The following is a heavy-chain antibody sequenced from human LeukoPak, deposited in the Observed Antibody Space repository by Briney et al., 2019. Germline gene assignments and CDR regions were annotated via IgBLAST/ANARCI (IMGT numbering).Heavy chain of an antibody. J-gene: IGHJ4*02. CDR3: AMGDSSGYYSFDY. CDR1: GYTLTELS. Sequence: GASVKVSCKVSGYTLTELSMHRVRQAPGKGLEWMGGFDPEDGETIYAQKFQGRVTMTEDTSTDTAYMELSSLRSEDTAVYYCAMGDSSGYYSFDYWGQGTLVTVSS. D-gene: IGHD3-22*01. V-gene: IGHV1-24*01. CDR2: FDPEDGET.